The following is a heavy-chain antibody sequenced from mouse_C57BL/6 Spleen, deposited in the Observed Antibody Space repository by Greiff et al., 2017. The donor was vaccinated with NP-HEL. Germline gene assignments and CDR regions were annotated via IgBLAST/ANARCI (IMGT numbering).Heavy chain of an antibody. Sequence: QVQLQQPGAELVRPGTSVKLSCKASGYTFTSYWMHWVKQRPGQGLEWIGVIDPSDSYTNYNQKFKGKATLTVDTSSSTAYMQLSSLTSEDSAVYYCARNDGTYWGQGTLVTVSA. CDR1: GYTFTSYW. CDR3: ARNDGTY. V-gene: IGHV1-59*01. D-gene: IGHD2-12*01. CDR2: IDPSDSYT. J-gene: IGHJ3*01.